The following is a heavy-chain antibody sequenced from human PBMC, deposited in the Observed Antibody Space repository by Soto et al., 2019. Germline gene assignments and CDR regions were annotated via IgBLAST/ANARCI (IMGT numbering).Heavy chain of an antibody. Sequence: ASVKVSCKASGYTFTSYDINWVRQATGQGLEWMGWISAYNGNTNYAQKLQGRVTMTTDTSTSTAYMELRSLRSDDTAVYYCARVEMHYDSSGYYYELDAFDIWGQ. D-gene: IGHD3-22*01. CDR1: GYTFTSYD. J-gene: IGHJ3*02. V-gene: IGHV1-18*01. CDR2: ISAYNGNT. CDR3: ARVEMHYDSSGYYYELDAFDI.